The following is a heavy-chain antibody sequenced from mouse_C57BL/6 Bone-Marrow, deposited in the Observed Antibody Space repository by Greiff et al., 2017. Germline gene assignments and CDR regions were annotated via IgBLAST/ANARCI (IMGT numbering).Heavy chain of an antibody. CDR1: GYTFTSYW. V-gene: IGHV1-61*01. CDR3: ARIYDGYDY. J-gene: IGHJ2*01. D-gene: IGHD2-3*01. Sequence: QVQLQQPGAELVRSGSSVKLSCKASGYTFTSYWMDWVKQRPGQGLEWIGNIYPSDSETHYNQKFKDKATLTVDKSSSTAYMQLSSLTSEDSAVYYCARIYDGYDYWGQGTTLTVSS. CDR2: IYPSDSET.